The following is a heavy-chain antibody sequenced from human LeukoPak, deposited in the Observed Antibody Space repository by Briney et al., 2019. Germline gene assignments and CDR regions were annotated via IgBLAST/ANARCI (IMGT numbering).Heavy chain of an antibody. J-gene: IGHJ4*02. Sequence: GGSLRLSCAASGFTFSDYYMSWIRQAPGKGLEWVSYISSSSSYTSYADSVKGRFTISRANAKNSLYLQMNSLRAEDTAVYYRARDSSGYYFDYWGQGTLVT. CDR1: GFTFSDYY. D-gene: IGHD3-22*01. V-gene: IGHV3-11*06. CDR2: ISSSSSYT. CDR3: ARDSSGYYFDY.